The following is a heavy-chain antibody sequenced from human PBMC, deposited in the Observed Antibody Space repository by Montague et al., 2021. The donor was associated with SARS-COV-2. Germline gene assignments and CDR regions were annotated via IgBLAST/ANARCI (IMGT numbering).Heavy chain of an antibody. CDR1: GDSIRSSGYY. V-gene: IGHV4-39*01. CDR2: VYYSGST. Sequence: SETLSLTCSVSGDSIRSSGYYWGWIRQPPGKGLEWIGTVYYSGSTNYNPSLKSRVTMPVDTSKNQFSLELRSVTAADTAVYYCASHFVWQQLSTWGQGTLVSVSS. CDR3: ASHFVWQQLST. D-gene: IGHD6-13*01. J-gene: IGHJ4*02.